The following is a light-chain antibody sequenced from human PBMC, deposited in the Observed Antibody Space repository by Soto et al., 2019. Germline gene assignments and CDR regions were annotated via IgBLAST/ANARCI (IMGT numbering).Light chain of an antibody. CDR3: QQCFNAPIT. J-gene: IGKJ5*01. CDR1: QSINTY. V-gene: IGKV1-39*01. CDR2: GAS. Sequence: DIQLTQFPSSLSASVGDRVAISCRASQSINTYLNLYQQLSGKAPKLLISGASILQRGVPSRFSGSGSATDFTLTIISLQPEDFATYYCQQCFNAPITFGQGTRL.